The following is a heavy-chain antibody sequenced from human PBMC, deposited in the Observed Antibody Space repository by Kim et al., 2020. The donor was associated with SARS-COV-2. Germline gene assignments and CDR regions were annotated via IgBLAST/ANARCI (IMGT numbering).Heavy chain of an antibody. Sequence: SETLSLTCAVSGGSISSGGYSWSWIRQPPGKGLEWIGYIYHSGSTYYNPSLKSRVTISVDRSKNQFSLKLSSVTAADTAVYYCASTVGATTAVGYWCQGTLVTVSS. CDR2: IYHSGST. J-gene: IGHJ4*02. CDR1: GGSISSGGYS. CDR3: ASTVGATTAVGY. V-gene: IGHV4-30-2*01. D-gene: IGHD1-26*01.